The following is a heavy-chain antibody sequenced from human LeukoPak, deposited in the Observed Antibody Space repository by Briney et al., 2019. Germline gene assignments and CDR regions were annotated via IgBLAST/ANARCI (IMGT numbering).Heavy chain of an antibody. D-gene: IGHD3-10*01. V-gene: IGHV4-59*04. Sequence: SETLSLTCTVSGGSISSYYWSWIRQPPGKGLGWIGSIYHSRSTYYNASLKSRATISADTSKNQFSLKLSSVTAADTAVYYCARHRWMEVYGSGSYYVDYWGQGTLVTVSS. CDR3: ARHRWMEVYGSGSYYVDY. CDR1: GGSISSYY. CDR2: IYHSRST. J-gene: IGHJ4*02.